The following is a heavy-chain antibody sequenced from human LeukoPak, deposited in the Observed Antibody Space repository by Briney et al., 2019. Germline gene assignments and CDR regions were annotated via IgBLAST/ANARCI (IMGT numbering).Heavy chain of an antibody. J-gene: IGHJ5*02. D-gene: IGHD6-13*01. V-gene: IGHV1-46*01. CDR1: GYTFTSYY. CDR2: INPSGGST. CDR3: ARGGSSSSWYGGWFDP. Sequence: ASAKVSCKASGYTFTSYYMHWVRQAPGQGLEWMGIINPSGGSTSYAQKFQGRATMTRDTSTSTVYMELSSLRSEDTAVYYCARGGSSSSWYGGWFDPWGQGTLVTVSP.